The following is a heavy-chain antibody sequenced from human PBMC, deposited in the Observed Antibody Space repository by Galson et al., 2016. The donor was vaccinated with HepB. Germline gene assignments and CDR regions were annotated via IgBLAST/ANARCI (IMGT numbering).Heavy chain of an antibody. D-gene: IGHD3-10*01. Sequence: SLRLSCAGSGFTFSSYWMTWVRQAPGKGLEWVALISYDGSYSSYADSVKGRFTISRDNSKKTLYLQMNSLRAEDTAVYYCAKVPSMVRGFWGQGTMVTVSS. CDR2: ISYDGSYS. J-gene: IGHJ3*01. CDR3: AKVPSMVRGF. V-gene: IGHV3-30*18. CDR1: GFTFSSYW.